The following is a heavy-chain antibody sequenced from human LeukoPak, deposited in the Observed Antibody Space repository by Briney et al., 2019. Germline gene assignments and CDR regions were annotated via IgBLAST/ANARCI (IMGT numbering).Heavy chain of an antibody. Sequence: GASVKVSCQASGYTFTSYYMHWVRQAPGQGLEWMGILNPSGGSTSYAQKFQGRVTMTRDTSTSTVYMELSSLRSEDTAVYYCASPTCSSTSCYRWNYFDYWGQGTLVTVSS. V-gene: IGHV1-46*01. J-gene: IGHJ4*02. CDR1: GYTFTSYY. CDR2: LNPSGGST. CDR3: ASPTCSSTSCYRWNYFDY. D-gene: IGHD2-2*02.